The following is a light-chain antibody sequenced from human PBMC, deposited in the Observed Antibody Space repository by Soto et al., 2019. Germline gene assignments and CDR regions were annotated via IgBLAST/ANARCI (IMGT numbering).Light chain of an antibody. V-gene: IGLV2-14*01. Sequence: QSALTQPASVSGSPGQSITMSCTGTSSDVGGYNYVSWYQQHPGKAPKLMIYDVSSRPSGVSNRFSGSQSGNTASLTSSGLKAECEADYYRSSYTSSSTLVVFGGGTKLTVL. CDR2: DVS. CDR3: SSYTSSSTLVV. J-gene: IGLJ2*01. CDR1: SSDVGGYNY.